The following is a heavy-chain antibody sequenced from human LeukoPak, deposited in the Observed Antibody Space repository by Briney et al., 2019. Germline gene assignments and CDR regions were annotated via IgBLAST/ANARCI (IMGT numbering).Heavy chain of an antibody. J-gene: IGHJ4*02. V-gene: IGHV4-39*01. CDR2: IYYSGST. CDR1: GGSISSGSNY. CDR3: VRHISVVRGETFDF. Sequence: KPSETLSVTCTVSGGSISSGSNYWGWIRQPPGKGLEWIGSIYYSGSTYYNPSLKSRVTISVDTSKNQFSLKLSSVTAADTAVYYCVRHISVVRGETFDFWGQGSLVTVSS. D-gene: IGHD3-10*01.